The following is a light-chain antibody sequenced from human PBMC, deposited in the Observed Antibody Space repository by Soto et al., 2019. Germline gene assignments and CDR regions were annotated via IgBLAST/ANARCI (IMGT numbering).Light chain of an antibody. Sequence: VLTQSPATLSLSPGDRATLSCRASQSVRNELGWYQQKPGQAPRLLIFDASNRAAGIPARFSGSGSETDFTPTISSLEPEDFAVYYCQQRLSWPITFGQGTRLEIK. V-gene: IGKV3-11*01. CDR3: QQRLSWPIT. CDR1: QSVRNE. J-gene: IGKJ5*01. CDR2: DAS.